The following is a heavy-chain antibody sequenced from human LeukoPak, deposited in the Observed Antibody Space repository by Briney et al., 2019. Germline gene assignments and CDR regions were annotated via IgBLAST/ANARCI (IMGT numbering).Heavy chain of an antibody. CDR2: IYYSGST. D-gene: IGHD6-13*01. CDR3: ARDQGSSWGLFDY. J-gene: IGHJ4*02. Sequence: SETLSLTCTVPGGSISSYYWSWIRQPPGKGLERIGYIYYSGSTNYTPSLKRRVTISVDTSKNQCSLKLSSVTAADTAVYYCARDQGSSWGLFDYWGQGTLVTVSS. V-gene: IGHV4-59*01. CDR1: GGSISSYY.